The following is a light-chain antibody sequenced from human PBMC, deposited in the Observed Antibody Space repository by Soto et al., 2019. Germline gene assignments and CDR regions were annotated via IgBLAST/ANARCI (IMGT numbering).Light chain of an antibody. CDR1: SSNIGAGYD. CDR3: QSYDRNLGASRV. J-gene: IGLJ1*01. CDR2: DTT. V-gene: IGLV1-40*01. Sequence: QSVLTQPPSVSGAPGQRVTISCTGNSSNIGAGYDVHWYQQLPGTAPKLLIYDTTNRPSGVPDRFSGSKSGTSASLAITGLQADDEADYYCQSYDRNLGASRVFGTGTKVTVL.